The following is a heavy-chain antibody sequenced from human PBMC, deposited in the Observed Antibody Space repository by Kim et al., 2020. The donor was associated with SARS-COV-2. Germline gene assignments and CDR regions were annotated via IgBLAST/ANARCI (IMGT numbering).Heavy chain of an antibody. J-gene: IGHJ5*02. D-gene: IGHD3-9*01. Sequence: LKSRVTSSVETSKNQFALKLSSVTAADTAVYYCARATYDILTGYPNWFDPWGQGTLVTVSS. V-gene: IGHV4-30-2*05. CDR3: ARATYDILTGYPNWFDP.